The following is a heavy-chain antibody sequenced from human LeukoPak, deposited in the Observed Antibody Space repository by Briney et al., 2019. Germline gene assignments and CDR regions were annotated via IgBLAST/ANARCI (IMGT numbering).Heavy chain of an antibody. CDR3: ARDGSGGSTYYFDY. CDR1: GYTFTSYG. D-gene: IGHD2-15*01. CDR2: ISAYNGNT. Sequence: ASVKVSCKASGYTFTSYGISWVRRAPGQGLEGMGWISAYNGNTNYAQKLQGRATMTTDTSTSTAYMELRSLRSDDTAVYYCARDGSGGSTYYFDYWGQGTLVTVSS. V-gene: IGHV1-18*04. J-gene: IGHJ4*02.